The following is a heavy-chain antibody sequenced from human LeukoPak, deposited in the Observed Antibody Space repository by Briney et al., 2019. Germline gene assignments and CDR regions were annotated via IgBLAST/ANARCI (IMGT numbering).Heavy chain of an antibody. CDR2: IKQDGSDK. Sequence: GGSLRLSCAASGFTFSSYWMSWVRQAPGKGLEWVANIKQDGSDKYYVDSVKGRFTISRDNAKNSLYLQMNSLRVEDTAVYYCARGRGGFSDMDVWGKGTTVTVSS. J-gene: IGHJ6*03. D-gene: IGHD3-10*01. CDR1: GFTFSSYW. V-gene: IGHV3-7*01. CDR3: ARGRGGFSDMDV.